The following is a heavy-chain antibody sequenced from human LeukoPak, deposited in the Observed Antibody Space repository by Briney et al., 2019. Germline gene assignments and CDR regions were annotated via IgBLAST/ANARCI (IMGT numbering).Heavy chain of an antibody. J-gene: IGHJ4*02. CDR3: ARGGLLLWFGGSNDY. CDR2: INPNSGGT. D-gene: IGHD3-10*01. Sequence: ASVKVSCKASGYTFTGYYMHWVRQAPGQGLEWMGWINPNSGGTNYAQKFQGRVTMTRDTSISTAYMELSRLRSDDTAVYYCARGGLLLWFGGSNDYWGQGTLVTVSS. CDR1: GYTFTGYY. V-gene: IGHV1-2*02.